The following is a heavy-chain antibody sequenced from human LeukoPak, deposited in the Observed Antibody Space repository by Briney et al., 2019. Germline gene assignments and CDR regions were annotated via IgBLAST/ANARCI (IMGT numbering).Heavy chain of an antibody. CDR3: ADPGTGY. V-gene: IGHV3-7*01. CDR1: GFTFSDYW. J-gene: IGHJ4*02. D-gene: IGHD1-1*01. Sequence: GGSLRLSCEGFGFTFSDYWMTWVRQAPGKGLEWVANIKQNGSEESYVDSVKGRFTISRDNSKNSLYLQMKSLRVEDTAVYYCADPGTGYWGQGTLVTVSS. CDR2: IKQNGSEE.